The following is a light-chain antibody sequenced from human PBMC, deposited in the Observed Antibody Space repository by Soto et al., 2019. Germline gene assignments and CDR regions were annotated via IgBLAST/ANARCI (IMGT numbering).Light chain of an antibody. J-gene: IGKJ3*01. CDR3: QQYTTSPAVT. CDR2: GAS. Sequence: EIVLTQSPGTLSLSPGERATLSCRASQSVSSSYLAWYQQKPGQAPRLLIYGASSRATGIPDRFSGSGSGTGFTLTISRLEPEDFAVYYCQQYTTSPAVTFGPGTKVDIK. V-gene: IGKV3-20*01. CDR1: QSVSSSY.